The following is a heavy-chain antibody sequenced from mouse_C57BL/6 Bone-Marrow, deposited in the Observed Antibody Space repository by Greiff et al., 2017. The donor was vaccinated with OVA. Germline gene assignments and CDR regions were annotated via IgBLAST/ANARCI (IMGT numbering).Heavy chain of an antibody. CDR3: ARRTTVVANYAMDY. V-gene: IGHV5-9*01. D-gene: IGHD1-1*01. J-gene: IGHJ4*01. Sequence: EVQVVESGGGLVKPGGSLKLSCAASGFTFSSYTMSWVRQTPEKRLEWVATISGGGGNTYYPDSVKGRFTISRDNAKNTLYLQMSSLRSEDTALYYCARRTTVVANYAMDYWGQGTSVTVSS. CDR2: ISGGGGNT. CDR1: GFTFSSYT.